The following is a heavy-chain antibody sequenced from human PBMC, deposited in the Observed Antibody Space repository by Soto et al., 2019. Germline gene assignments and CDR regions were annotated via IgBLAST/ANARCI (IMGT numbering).Heavy chain of an antibody. CDR1: GYTFTSYG. CDR3: ARDRATLDPLPPYGMDV. J-gene: IGHJ6*02. V-gene: IGHV1-18*04. D-gene: IGHD2-15*01. CDR2: ISAYNGNT. Sequence: ASVKVSCKASGYTFTSYGISWVRQAPGQGLEWMGWISAYNGNTNYAQKLQGRVTMTTDTSTSTAYMELRSLRSDDTAVYYCARDRATLDPLPPYGMDVWGQGTTVTVSS.